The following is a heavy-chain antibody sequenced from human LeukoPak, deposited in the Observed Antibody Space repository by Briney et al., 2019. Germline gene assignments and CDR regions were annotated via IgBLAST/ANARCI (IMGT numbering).Heavy chain of an antibody. J-gene: IGHJ3*02. Sequence: NPSETLSLTCTVSGGSISDYYWSWIRQPPGRGLEWIGYIYYSGSTDYNPSLKSRVTISVDTSKNQFSLRLSSVTAADTALYYCARRLYQLSRYAFDIWGQGTMVTVSS. CDR1: GGSISDYY. CDR2: IYYSGST. V-gene: IGHV4-59*01. CDR3: ARRLYQLSRYAFDI. D-gene: IGHD3-16*02.